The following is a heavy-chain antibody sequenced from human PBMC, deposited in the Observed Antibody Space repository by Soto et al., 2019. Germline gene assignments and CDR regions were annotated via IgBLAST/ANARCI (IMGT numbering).Heavy chain of an antibody. D-gene: IGHD3-10*01. V-gene: IGHV3-23*01. Sequence: VQLLESGGGFVQPGGSLRLSCAASGFTFNTYAMTWVRQAPGKGLEWVSAISGGGDTTSYADSVKGRFTVSRDGSKNTLYLQMSSLRAEDTALYYCAKGRGGSGSLTPRVDFWGQGTLVTVSS. J-gene: IGHJ4*02. CDR3: AKGRGGSGSLTPRVDF. CDR1: GFTFNTYA. CDR2: ISGGGDTT.